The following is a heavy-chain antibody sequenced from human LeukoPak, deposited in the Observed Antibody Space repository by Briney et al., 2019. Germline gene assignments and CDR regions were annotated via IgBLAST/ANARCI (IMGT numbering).Heavy chain of an antibody. D-gene: IGHD2-15*01. Sequence: SGTLSLTCAVSGGSISSSNWWSWVRQPPGKGLEWIGEIYHSGSTNYNPSLKSRVTISVDKSKNQFSLKLSSVTAADTAVYYCARDVPCSGGSCYRAALDYWGQGTLVTVSS. CDR1: GGSISSSNW. J-gene: IGHJ4*02. V-gene: IGHV4-4*02. CDR3: ARDVPCSGGSCYRAALDY. CDR2: IYHSGST.